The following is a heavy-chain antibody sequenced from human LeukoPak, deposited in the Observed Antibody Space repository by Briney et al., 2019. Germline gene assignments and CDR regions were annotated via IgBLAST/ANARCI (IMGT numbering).Heavy chain of an antibody. CDR3: ARDGYYYGSGSYLAPYYFDY. V-gene: IGHV3-20*04. CDR2: INWNGGST. J-gene: IGHJ4*02. CDR1: GFTFDDYG. D-gene: IGHD3-10*01. Sequence: GSLRLSCAASGFTFDDYGMSWVRQAPGKGLEWVSGINWNGGSTGYADSVKGRFTISRDNAKNSLYLQMNSLRAEDTALYYCARDGYYYGSGSYLAPYYFDYWGQGTLVTVSS.